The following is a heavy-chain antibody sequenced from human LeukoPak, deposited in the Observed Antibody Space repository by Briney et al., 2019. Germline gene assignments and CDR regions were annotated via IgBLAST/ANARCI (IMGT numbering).Heavy chain of an antibody. Sequence: GGSLRLSCAASGFTFSSYWMHWIRQAPGKGLVWVSRIHSDGIGTSYADSVSGRFTISRDNAKNTVYLQMNSLRAEDTAVYYCARDQGSFDYWGQGTLVTVSS. CDR2: IHSDGIGT. CDR3: ARDQGSFDY. CDR1: GFTFSSYW. V-gene: IGHV3-74*01. J-gene: IGHJ4*02.